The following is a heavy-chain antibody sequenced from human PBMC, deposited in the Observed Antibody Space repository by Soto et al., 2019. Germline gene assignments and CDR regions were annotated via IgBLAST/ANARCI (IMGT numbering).Heavy chain of an antibody. Sequence: GSGPTLVNPTHTLTLTCTFSGFSLSTSGMCVSWIRQPPGKALEWLARIDWDDDKYYSTSLKTRLTISKDTSKNQVVLTMTNMDPVDTATYYCARIRLPHTYYYGSGSDYMDVWGKGTTVTVSS. CDR2: IDWDDDK. J-gene: IGHJ6*03. CDR1: GFSLSTSGMC. D-gene: IGHD3-10*01. V-gene: IGHV2-70*11. CDR3: ARIRLPHTYYYGSGSDYMDV.